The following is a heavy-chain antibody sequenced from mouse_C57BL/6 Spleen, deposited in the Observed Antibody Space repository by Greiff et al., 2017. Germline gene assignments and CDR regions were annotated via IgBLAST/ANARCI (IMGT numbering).Heavy chain of an antibody. CDR1: GYSFTDYN. J-gene: IGHJ2*01. CDR2: INPNYGTT. Sequence: EVKLVESGPELVKPGASVKISCKASGYSFTDYNMHWVKQSHGKSLEWIGVINPNYGTTSYNQKFKGKATLTVDQSSSTAYMQLNSLTSEDAAVYDCAQQLRQNRGGFDYWGQGTTLTVAS. D-gene: IGHD3-2*02. V-gene: IGHV1-39*01. CDR3: AQQLRQNRGGFDY.